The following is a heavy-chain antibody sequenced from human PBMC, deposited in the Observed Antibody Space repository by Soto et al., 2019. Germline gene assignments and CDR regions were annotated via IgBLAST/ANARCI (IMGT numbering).Heavy chain of an antibody. V-gene: IGHV3-33*01. CDR3: ARDSYYSSSYYFDY. CDR1: GFTFSSYG. D-gene: IGHD6-6*01. J-gene: IGHJ4*02. Sequence: QVQLVESGGGVVQPGGSLRLSCAASGFTFSSYGMHWVRQAPGKGLEWVAVIWYDGSNKYYADSVKGRFTISRDNSKNTLYLQMNSLRAEDTAVYYCARDSYYSSSYYFDYWGQGTLVTVSS. CDR2: IWYDGSNK.